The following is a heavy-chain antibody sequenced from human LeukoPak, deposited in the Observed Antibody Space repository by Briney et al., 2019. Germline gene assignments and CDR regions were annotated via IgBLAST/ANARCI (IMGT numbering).Heavy chain of an antibody. V-gene: IGHV5-10-1*01. CDR1: GSSFTDSW. CDR2: IDPSDSYT. D-gene: IGHD5-18*01. Sequence: GESLRISCKASGSSFTDSWITWVRQMPEKGLEWMGSIDPSDSYTNYNPSFQGHVTISADKSISTAYLQWSSLKASDTAMYYCASGYSYGPFDFWGQGTLVTVSS. J-gene: IGHJ4*02. CDR3: ASGYSYGPFDF.